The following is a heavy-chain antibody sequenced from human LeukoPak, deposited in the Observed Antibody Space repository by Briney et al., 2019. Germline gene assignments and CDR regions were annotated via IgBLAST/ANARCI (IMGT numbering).Heavy chain of an antibody. V-gene: IGHV3-48*03. CDR1: GFTFSSYE. CDR3: ARGGFVFDI. D-gene: IGHD3-10*01. J-gene: IGHJ3*02. Sequence: GGSLRLSCAASGFTFSSYEMNWVRQGPGKALEWISYITTTDTTKYYTDSVKGRYTISRDNAKNSLYLQMHSLRAEDTAVYYCARGGFVFDIWGQGTVVTVSS. CDR2: ITTTDTTK.